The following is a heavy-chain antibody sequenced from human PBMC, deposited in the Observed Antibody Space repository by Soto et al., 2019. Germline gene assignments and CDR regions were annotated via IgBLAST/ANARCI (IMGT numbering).Heavy chain of an antibody. CDR2: ISNDGSNK. CDR1: GFSFSTYA. J-gene: IGHJ4*02. Sequence: QVKVVESRGGVVQPGRSLRLSCAASGFSFSTYAMHWVRQAPGKGLEWVTVISNDGSNKYYADSVKGRFTISRDNSKNTLSVQMNSLRPEDTAVYYCARGTSGLDYWGQGTLVTVSS. V-gene: IGHV3-30-3*01. CDR3: ARGTSGLDY. D-gene: IGHD6-19*01.